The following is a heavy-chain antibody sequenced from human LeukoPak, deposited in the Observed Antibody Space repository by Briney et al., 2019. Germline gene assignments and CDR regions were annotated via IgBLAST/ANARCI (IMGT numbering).Heavy chain of an antibody. J-gene: IGHJ6*03. V-gene: IGHV3-66*01. CDR1: EFSVGSNY. Sequence: GGSLRLSCAASEFSVGSNYMTWVRQAPGKGLEWVSLIYSGGSTYYADSVKGRFTISRDNSKNTLYLQMTSLTAEDTAVYYCARVSYSQIYYYMDVWGKGTTVTVSS. CDR2: IYSGGST. D-gene: IGHD4-11*01. CDR3: ARVSYSQIYYYMDV.